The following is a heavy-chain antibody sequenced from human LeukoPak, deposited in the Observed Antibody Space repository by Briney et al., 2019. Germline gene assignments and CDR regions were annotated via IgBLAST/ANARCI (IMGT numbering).Heavy chain of an antibody. CDR1: GYSISSGYY. CDR3: ARDGNPSAPLHAFDI. Sequence: PSETLSLTCTVSGYSISSGYYWGWIRQPPGKGLEWIGSICHSGSTYYNPSLKSRVTISVDTSKNQFSLKLSSVTAADTAVYYCARDGNPSAPLHAFDIWGQGTMVSVSS. D-gene: IGHD1-14*01. V-gene: IGHV4-38-2*02. CDR2: ICHSGST. J-gene: IGHJ3*02.